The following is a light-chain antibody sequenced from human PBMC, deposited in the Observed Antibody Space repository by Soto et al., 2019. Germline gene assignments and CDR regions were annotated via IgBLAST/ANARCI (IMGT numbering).Light chain of an antibody. CDR1: SIDVGGYIF. Sequence: SALTQPPSASGSPGQSVTISCTGTSIDVGGYIFVSWYQQHPGKAPKLIIFEVTKRHSGVPDRFSGSKSSNTASLTVSGLQVEDEADYYCSLSAGDKNVIFGGGTQLTVL. J-gene: IGLJ2*01. CDR3: SLSAGDKNVI. V-gene: IGLV2-8*01. CDR2: EVT.